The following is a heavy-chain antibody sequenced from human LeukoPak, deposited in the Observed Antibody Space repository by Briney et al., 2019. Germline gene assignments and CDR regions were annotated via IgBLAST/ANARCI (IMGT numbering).Heavy chain of an antibody. CDR3: ARPTYCSGGSCRNWFDP. J-gene: IGHJ5*02. V-gene: IGHV4-4*02. CDR2: IYHSGST. D-gene: IGHD2-15*01. Sequence: PSGTLSLTCAVSGGSISSSNWWSWVRQPPGKGLEWIGEIYHSGSTNYNPSLKSRVTISVDKSKNQFSLKLSSVTAADTAVYYCARPTYCSGGSCRNWFDPWGQGTLVTVSS. CDR1: GGSISSSNW.